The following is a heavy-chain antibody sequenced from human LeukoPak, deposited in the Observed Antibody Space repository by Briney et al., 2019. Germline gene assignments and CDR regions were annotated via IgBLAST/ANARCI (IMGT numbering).Heavy chain of an antibody. CDR1: GGSISSYY. CDR2: IYYSGST. Sequence: SETLSLTCTVSGGSISSYYWSWIRQPPGKGLEWIGYIYYSGSTNYNPSLKSRVTISVDTSKNQFSLKLSSVTAADTAVYYCARDPGPTKLELHYWGQGTLVTVSS. V-gene: IGHV4-59*01. CDR3: ARDPGPTKLELHY. D-gene: IGHD1-7*01. J-gene: IGHJ4*02.